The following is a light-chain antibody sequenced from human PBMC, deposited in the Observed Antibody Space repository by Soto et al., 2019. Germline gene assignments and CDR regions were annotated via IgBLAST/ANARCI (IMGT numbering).Light chain of an antibody. CDR2: YDS. CDR1: NIESKS. CDR3: QVWDSSSDHVV. Sequence: SYELTQPPSVSVAPGKTARITCGGNNIESKSVHWYQQKPGQAPVLVIYYDSDRPSGIPERFSGSNSGNTATLTISRVEAGDEAEYYCQVWDSSSDHVVFGGGTKLTVL. J-gene: IGLJ2*01. V-gene: IGLV3-21*04.